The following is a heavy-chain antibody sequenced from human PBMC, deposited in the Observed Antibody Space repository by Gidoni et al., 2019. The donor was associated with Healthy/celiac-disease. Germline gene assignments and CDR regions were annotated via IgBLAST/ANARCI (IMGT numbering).Heavy chain of an antibody. V-gene: IGHV3-21*01. CDR2: ISSSSSYI. Sequence: EVQLVESGGGLVKPGGSLRLSCAASGFTFSSYSMNWVRQAPGKGLEWVSSISSSSSYIYYADSVKGRFTISRDNAKNSLYLQMNSLRAEDTAVYYCARALSLGATNRDYWGQGTLVTVSS. CDR3: ARALSLGATNRDY. CDR1: GFTFSSYS. J-gene: IGHJ4*02. D-gene: IGHD1-26*01.